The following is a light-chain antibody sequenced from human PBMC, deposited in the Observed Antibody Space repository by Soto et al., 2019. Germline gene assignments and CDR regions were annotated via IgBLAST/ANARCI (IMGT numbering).Light chain of an antibody. V-gene: IGKV1-39*01. CDR2: AAS. CDR3: QQSYSTPLG. CDR1: QSISSY. J-gene: IGKJ3*01. Sequence: DIQMTQSPSSLSASVGDRVTITCRASQSISSYLNWHQQKPGKAPKLLIYAASSLQSGVPSRFSGSGSGTDFTLTISSLQPEDFATYYCQQSYSTPLGFGPGTKVDIK.